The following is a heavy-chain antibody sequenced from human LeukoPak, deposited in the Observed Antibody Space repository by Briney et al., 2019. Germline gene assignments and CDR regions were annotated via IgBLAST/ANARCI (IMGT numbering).Heavy chain of an antibody. J-gene: IGHJ4*02. CDR3: ARVGRSPHLPDY. CDR2: IHHSGTT. Sequence: SETLSLTCTVSGYSINSVYYWGWIRQPPEKGLEWIGSIHHSGTTYYNPSLKSRVTMSMDMSRNQFSLKLTSVTAADTAVYYCARVGRSPHLPDYWGQGTLVTVSS. V-gene: IGHV4-38-2*02. D-gene: IGHD2-15*01. CDR1: GYSINSVYY.